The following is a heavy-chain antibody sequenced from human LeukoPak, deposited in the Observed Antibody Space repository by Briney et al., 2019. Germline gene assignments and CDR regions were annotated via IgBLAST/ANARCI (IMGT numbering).Heavy chain of an antibody. V-gene: IGHV4-39*07. D-gene: IGHD6-13*01. Sequence: SETLSLTCAVSGVSISSGSYYWGWIRQPPGKGLEWIGSTYYSGSTNYNPSLKSRVTISVDTSKNQFSLKLSSVTAADTAVYYCARDEGGSSWYRGAFDIWGQGTMVTVSS. CDR3: ARDEGGSSWYRGAFDI. CDR1: GVSISSGSYY. CDR2: TYYSGST. J-gene: IGHJ3*02.